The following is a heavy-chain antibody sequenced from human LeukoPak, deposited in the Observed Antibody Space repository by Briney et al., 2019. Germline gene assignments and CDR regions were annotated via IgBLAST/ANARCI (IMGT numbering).Heavy chain of an antibody. V-gene: IGHV1-18*01. CDR3: AREVSSSWSYYYYYMDV. J-gene: IGHJ6*03. CDR2: ISAYNGNT. D-gene: IGHD6-13*01. Sequence: ASVKVSCKASGYTFTSYGISWVRQAPGQGLEWLGWISAYNGNTNYAQKLQGRVTMTTDTSTSTAYMELRSLRPDDTAVYYCAREVSSSWSYYYYYMDVWGKGTTVTVSS. CDR1: GYTFTSYG.